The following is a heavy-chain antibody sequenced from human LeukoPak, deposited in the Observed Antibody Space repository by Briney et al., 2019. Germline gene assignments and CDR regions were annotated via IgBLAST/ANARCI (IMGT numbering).Heavy chain of an antibody. V-gene: IGHV3-30*02. CDR3: AKDSNSGYVSVGPNY. Sequence: GGSLRLSCQTSGFVFCNYGMHWVRQAPGKGLEWVAFVRFDGSNEYYADSVKGRFTISRDNSRNTLYLQMNSLRTDDTGVYSCAKDSNSGYVSVGPNYWGRGTLVTVSS. J-gene: IGHJ4*02. D-gene: IGHD5-12*01. CDR2: VRFDGSNE. CDR1: GFVFCNYG.